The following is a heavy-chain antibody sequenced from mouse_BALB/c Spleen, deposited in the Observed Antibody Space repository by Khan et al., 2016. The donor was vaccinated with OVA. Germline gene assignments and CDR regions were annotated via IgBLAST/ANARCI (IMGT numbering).Heavy chain of an antibody. CDR2: IWGDGNT. Sequence: VQLQESGPGLVAPSQSLSITCTVSGFSLTSYGVSWVRQPPGKGLEWLGVIWGDGNTNFHSALSSRLSISKDNSKSQVFLMLISLHTDDTATYYGAKDRGYYAVDYWGQGTSVTVSS. CDR1: GFSLTSYG. V-gene: IGHV2-3*01. J-gene: IGHJ4*01. CDR3: AKDRGYYAVDY.